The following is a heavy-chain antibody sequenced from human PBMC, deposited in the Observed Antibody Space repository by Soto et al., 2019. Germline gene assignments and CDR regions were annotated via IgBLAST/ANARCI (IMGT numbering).Heavy chain of an antibody. CDR2: ISYDGSNK. V-gene: IGHV3-30*18. D-gene: IGHD2-2*01. Sequence: ISCAASGVTLSSSGVHGVRKTTGKGLEWVAVISYDGSNKDYADSGKGRFTRSRDNSKNTLYLQMNSLRAEDTAVYYCAKGPAIVLVPAAMNYYYGMDVWGQGTTVTVSS. CDR3: AKGPAIVLVPAAMNYYYGMDV. J-gene: IGHJ6*02. CDR1: GVTLSSSG.